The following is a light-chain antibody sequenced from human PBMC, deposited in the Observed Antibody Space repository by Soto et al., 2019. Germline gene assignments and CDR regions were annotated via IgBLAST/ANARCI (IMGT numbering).Light chain of an antibody. CDR1: SSNIGSKT. V-gene: IGLV1-44*01. CDR2: GKN. J-gene: IGLJ2*01. CDR3: AAWDDSLNVV. Sequence: QAVVTQPPSASGTPGQRVTISCSGSSSNIGSKTVNWYQQLPGTAPKLLIYGKNQRPSGVPDRFSGSKSGASASLAISGLQSEDEADYYCAAWDDSLNVVFGGGTKLTVL.